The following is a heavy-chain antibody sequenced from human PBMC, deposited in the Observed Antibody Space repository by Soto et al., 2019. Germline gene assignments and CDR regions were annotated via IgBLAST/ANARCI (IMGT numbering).Heavy chain of an antibody. CDR1: GYTFTSYG. J-gene: IGHJ4*02. CDR3: ARGGRYCSGGSCSQSWGYYFDY. D-gene: IGHD2-15*01. V-gene: IGHV1-18*01. Sequence: QVQLVQSGAEVKKPGASVKVSCKASGYTFTSYGISWVRQAPGQGLEWMGWISAYNGNTNYAQKLQGRVTMTTDTSTSTAYMELRSLRSDDTAVYYCARGGRYCSGGSCSQSWGYYFDYWGQGTLVTVSS. CDR2: ISAYNGNT.